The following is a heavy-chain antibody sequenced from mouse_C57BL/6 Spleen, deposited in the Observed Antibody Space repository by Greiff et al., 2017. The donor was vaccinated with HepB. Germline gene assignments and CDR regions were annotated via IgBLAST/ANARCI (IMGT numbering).Heavy chain of an antibody. D-gene: IGHD1-1*01. J-gene: IGHJ4*01. CDR2: INPSSGYT. Sequence: QVQLQQSGAELAKPGASVKLSCKASGYTFTSYWMHWVKQRPGQGLEWIGYINPSSGYTKYNQKFKDKATLTADKSSSTAYMQLSSLTYEDSAVYYCANHYYGSSWELGYYAMDYWGQGTSVTVSS. CDR3: ANHYYGSSWELGYYAMDY. CDR1: GYTFTSYW. V-gene: IGHV1-7*01.